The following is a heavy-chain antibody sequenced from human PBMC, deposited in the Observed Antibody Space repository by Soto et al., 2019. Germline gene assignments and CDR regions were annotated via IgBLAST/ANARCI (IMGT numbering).Heavy chain of an antibody. D-gene: IGHD5-12*01. CDR2: INAGNGDT. J-gene: IGHJ4*02. CDR3: AIDSGFAEN. V-gene: IGHV1-3*01. CDR1: GYTFSS. Sequence: QVQLLQSGAEVKKPGASVKVSCKASGYTFSSMHWVRQAPGQRLEWMGWINAGNGDTAYSQKFQGRVTITRDTSANTAYLELSSLRSEDTAVYYCAIDSGFAENWGQGTLVTLSS.